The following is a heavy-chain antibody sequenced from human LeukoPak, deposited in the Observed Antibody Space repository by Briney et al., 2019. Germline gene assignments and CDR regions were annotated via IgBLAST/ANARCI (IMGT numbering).Heavy chain of an antibody. J-gene: IGHJ4*02. V-gene: IGHV3-23*01. CDR1: GFTFSSYA. CDR3: VRDPSGSGFAFDS. CDR2: ISDTGVGT. D-gene: IGHD1-1*01. Sequence: GGSLRLSCAASGFTFSSYAMNWVRQAPGKGLEWVSVISDTGVGTYYADSVKGRFTISRDNSRDTLYLQMNSLRADDTAVYYCVRDPSGSGFAFDSWGQGALVTVSS.